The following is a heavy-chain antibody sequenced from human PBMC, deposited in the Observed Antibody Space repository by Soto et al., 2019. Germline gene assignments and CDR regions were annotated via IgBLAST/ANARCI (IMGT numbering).Heavy chain of an antibody. J-gene: IGHJ6*02. Sequence: SVKVSCKASGGTFSSYTMSWVRQAPGQGLEWMGRIIPILGIANYAQKFQGRVTITRDTSASTAYMELSSLRSEDTAVYYCARVCGYGSGSYPLYSYYGMDVWGQGTTVTVSS. CDR2: IIPILGIA. CDR1: GGTFSSYT. D-gene: IGHD3-10*01. CDR3: ARVCGYGSGSYPLYSYYGMDV. V-gene: IGHV1-69*02.